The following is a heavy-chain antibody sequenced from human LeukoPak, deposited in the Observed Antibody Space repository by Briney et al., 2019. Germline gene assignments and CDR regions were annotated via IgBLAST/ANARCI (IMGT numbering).Heavy chain of an antibody. V-gene: IGHV3-21*01. D-gene: IGHD6-13*01. Sequence: GGSLRLSCAASGFTFSSYAMSWVRQAPGKGLEWVSFISSSSSYIYYADSVKGRFTISRDNAKNSLYLQMNSLRAKDTAVYYCARGGSSWYYFDYWGQGTLVTVSS. J-gene: IGHJ4*02. CDR3: ARGGSSWYYFDY. CDR2: ISSSSSYI. CDR1: GFTFSSYA.